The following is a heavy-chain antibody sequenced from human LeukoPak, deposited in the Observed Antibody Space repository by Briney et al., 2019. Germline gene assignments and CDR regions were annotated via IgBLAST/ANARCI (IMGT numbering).Heavy chain of an antibody. D-gene: IGHD1-26*01. CDR1: GFTFSGNY. Sequence: PGGSLRLSCAASGFTFSGNYMTWVRQAPGRGLEGVSLIYTSGSTYYSDSVKDRFIISRGNSKNTLFLQMNSLRAEDTAVYYCARGLMSATTILYGMDVWGQGTTVTVSS. CDR2: IYTSGST. J-gene: IGHJ6*02. V-gene: IGHV3-66*01. CDR3: ARGLMSATTILYGMDV.